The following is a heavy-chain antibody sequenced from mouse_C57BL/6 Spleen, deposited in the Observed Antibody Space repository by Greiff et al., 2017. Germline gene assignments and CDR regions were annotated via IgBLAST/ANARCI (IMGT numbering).Heavy chain of an antibody. CDR1: GYTFTSYW. Sequence: VQLQQPGAELVKPGASVKLSCKASGYTFTSYWMQWVKQRPGQGLEWIGEIDPSDSYTNYNQKFKGKATLTVDTSSSTAYMQLSSLTSEDSAVYYCARSGGLDYWGQGTTRTVSS. CDR2: IDPSDSYT. J-gene: IGHJ2*01. V-gene: IGHV1-50*01. CDR3: ARSGGLDY. D-gene: IGHD3-1*01.